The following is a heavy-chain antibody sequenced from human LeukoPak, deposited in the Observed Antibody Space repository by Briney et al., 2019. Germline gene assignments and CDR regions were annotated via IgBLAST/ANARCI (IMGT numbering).Heavy chain of an antibody. Sequence: PSETLSLTCTVSGGSISSYYWSWLRQPPGKGLEWLGYIYYSGSTNYNPSLKSRVTISVDTSKNQFSLKLSSVTAADTAVYYCARSGNMAYCGGDCYQIDYWGQGTLVTVSS. CDR3: ARSGNMAYCGGDCYQIDY. D-gene: IGHD2-21*02. V-gene: IGHV4-59*01. J-gene: IGHJ4*02. CDR2: IYYSGST. CDR1: GGSISSYY.